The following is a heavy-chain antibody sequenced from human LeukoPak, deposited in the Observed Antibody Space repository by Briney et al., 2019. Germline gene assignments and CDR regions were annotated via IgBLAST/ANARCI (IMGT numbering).Heavy chain of an antibody. V-gene: IGHV1-24*01. CDR1: GYTLTELS. D-gene: IGHD5-12*01. Sequence: ASVKVSCKVSGYTLTELSMHWARQAPGKGLEWMGGFDPEDGETIYAQKFQGRVTMTEDTSTDTAYMELSSLRSEDTAVYYCATAELWGGYELPNLWGQGTLVTVSS. J-gene: IGHJ5*02. CDR2: FDPEDGET. CDR3: ATAELWGGYELPNL.